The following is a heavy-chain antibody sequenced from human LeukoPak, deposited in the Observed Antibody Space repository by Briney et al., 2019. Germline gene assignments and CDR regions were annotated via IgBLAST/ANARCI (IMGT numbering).Heavy chain of an antibody. CDR1: GGSISSGDYY. CDR3: ARGHDFWSGYYGY. J-gene: IGHJ4*02. V-gene: IGHV4-30-4*01. Sequence: SETVSLTCTVSGGSISSGDYYWSWIRQPPGKGLEWIGYIYYSGSTYYNPSLKSRVTISVDTSKNQFSLKLSSVTAADTAVYYCARGHDFWSGYYGYWGQGTLVTVSS. CDR2: IYYSGST. D-gene: IGHD3-3*01.